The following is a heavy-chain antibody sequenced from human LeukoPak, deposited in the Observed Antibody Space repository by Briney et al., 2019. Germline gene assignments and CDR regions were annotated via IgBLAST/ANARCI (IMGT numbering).Heavy chain of an antibody. V-gene: IGHV1-69*04. D-gene: IGHD7-27*01. CDR3: ARSTLGIEFDY. Sequence: SVKVSCKASGGTFSSYAISWVRQAPGQGLEWMGRIIPILGIANYAQKFQGRVTITADKSTSTAYMELSSLRSEDTAVYYCARSTLGIEFDYWGQGSLVTAYS. J-gene: IGHJ4*02. CDR1: GGTFSSYA. CDR2: IIPILGIA.